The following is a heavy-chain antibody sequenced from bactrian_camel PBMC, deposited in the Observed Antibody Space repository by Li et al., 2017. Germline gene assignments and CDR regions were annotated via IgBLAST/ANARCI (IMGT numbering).Heavy chain of an antibody. D-gene: IGHD5*01. CDR3: GYDLPRYCDLKVRTTRTRK. J-gene: IGHJ4*01. V-gene: IGHV3S25*01. Sequence: QLVESGGGTAQTGGSLRLSCAASGDTKNYCMTWFRQTPGKEREGVAAVYTSGERTYYADSVKGRFTISQDNAKNTVYLQTNSLKPEDTAMYYCGYDLPRYCDLKVRTTRTRKWGQGTQVTVS. CDR2: VYTSGERT. CDR1: GDTKNYC.